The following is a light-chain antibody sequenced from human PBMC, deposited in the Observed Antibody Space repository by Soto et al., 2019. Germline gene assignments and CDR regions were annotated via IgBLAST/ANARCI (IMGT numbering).Light chain of an antibody. CDR1: SGHSSDI. CDR3: ETWYSNILV. Sequence: QSVLTKSSSASASLGSAVKLTCTLSSGHSSDIIAWNQQQPGKAPRYLMKLEGSGSYNKGSGVPDRFSGFSSGADRYLTISKLQFEEEAEYYCETWYSNILVSGGWPKGTVL. CDR2: LEGSGSY. J-gene: IGLJ2*01. V-gene: IGLV4-60*02.